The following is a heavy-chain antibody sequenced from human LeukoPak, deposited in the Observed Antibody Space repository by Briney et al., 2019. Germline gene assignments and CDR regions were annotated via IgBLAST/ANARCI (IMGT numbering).Heavy chain of an antibody. Sequence: GRSLRLSCAASAFTFSTYGMQWVRQAPGKGLEWVAVISYDGSDKYHAESVKGRFTISRDNSKNTLYLQMNSLRAEDTAVYYCVKDRYNSGWYPGYWGQGTLVTVSS. CDR3: VKDRYNSGWYPGY. CDR2: ISYDGSDK. J-gene: IGHJ4*02. CDR1: AFTFSTYG. V-gene: IGHV3-30*18. D-gene: IGHD6-19*01.